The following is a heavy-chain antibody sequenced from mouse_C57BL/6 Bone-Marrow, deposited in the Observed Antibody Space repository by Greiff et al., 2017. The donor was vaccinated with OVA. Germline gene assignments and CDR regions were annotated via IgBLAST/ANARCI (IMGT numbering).Heavy chain of an antibody. CDR1: GFTFTDYY. J-gene: IGHJ1*03. D-gene: IGHD2-4*01. Sequence: EVQGVESGGGLVQPGGSLSLSCAASGFTFTDYYMSWVRQPPGKALEWLGFIRNKANGYTTEYSASVKGRFTISRDNSQSILYLQMNALRAEDSATYYCARGLRRDYWYFDVWGTGTTVTVSS. V-gene: IGHV7-3*01. CDR3: ARGLRRDYWYFDV. CDR2: IRNKANGYTT.